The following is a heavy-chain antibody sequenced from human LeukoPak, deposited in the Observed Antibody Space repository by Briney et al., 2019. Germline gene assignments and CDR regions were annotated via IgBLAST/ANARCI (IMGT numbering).Heavy chain of an antibody. CDR2: IYTSGST. Sequence: SETLSLTCTVSGGSISSYYWSWIRQPPGKGLEWIGYIYTSGSTNYNPSLKSRVTISVDTSKNQFSLKLSSVTAADTAVYYCARGSPPYSSSWVDYWGQGTLVTVSS. D-gene: IGHD6-13*01. V-gene: IGHV4-4*09. CDR1: GGSISSYY. CDR3: ARGSPPYSSSWVDY. J-gene: IGHJ4*02.